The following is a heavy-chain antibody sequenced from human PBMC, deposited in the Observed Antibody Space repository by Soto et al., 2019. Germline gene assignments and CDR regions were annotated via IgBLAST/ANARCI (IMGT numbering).Heavy chain of an antibody. CDR2: IIPIFGTA. Sequence: SVKVSCKASGGTFSSYAISWVRQAPRQGLEWMGGIIPIFGTANYAQKFQGRVTITADESTSTAYMELSSLRSEDTAVYYCAGVVEKRDDDAFDIWGQGTMVTVSS. CDR1: GGTFSSYA. J-gene: IGHJ3*02. D-gene: IGHD2-15*01. CDR3: AGVVEKRDDDAFDI. V-gene: IGHV1-69*13.